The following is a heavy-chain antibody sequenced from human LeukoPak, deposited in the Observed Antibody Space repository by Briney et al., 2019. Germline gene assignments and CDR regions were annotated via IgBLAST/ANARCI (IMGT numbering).Heavy chain of an antibody. D-gene: IGHD5-24*01. V-gene: IGHV4-39*07. Sequence: SETLSLTCTVSGGSISNDNYYWGWIRQPPGKGLEWIGNIYYSGNTYYNPSLKSRVTISVDTSKNQFSLKLSSVTAADTAVYYCAREWVEMATTYNWFDPWGQGTLVTVSS. CDR1: GGSISNDNYY. CDR3: AREWVEMATTYNWFDP. J-gene: IGHJ5*02. CDR2: IYYSGNT.